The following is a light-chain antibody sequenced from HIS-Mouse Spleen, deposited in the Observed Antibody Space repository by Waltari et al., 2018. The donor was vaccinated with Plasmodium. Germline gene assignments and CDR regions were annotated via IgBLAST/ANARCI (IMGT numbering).Light chain of an antibody. J-gene: IGLJ2*01. CDR3: SSYTSSSTYVV. V-gene: IGLV2-18*02. Sequence: QSALTQPPSVSGSPGQSVTISCTGTSSAVASYNRVSWYQQPPGTAPKLMIYEVSNRPSGVPDRFSGSKSGNTASLTISGLQAEDEADYYCSSYTSSSTYVVFGGGTKLTVL. CDR2: EVS. CDR1: SSAVASYNR.